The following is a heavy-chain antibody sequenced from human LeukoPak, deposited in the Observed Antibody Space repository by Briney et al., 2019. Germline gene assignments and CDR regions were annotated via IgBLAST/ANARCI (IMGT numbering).Heavy chain of an antibody. J-gene: IGHJ5*02. D-gene: IGHD2-2*01. CDR2: TYYRSTWYN. Sequence: SQTLSLTCAISGDSVSSNSVTWNWIRQSPSRGLEWLGRTYYRSTWYNDYAVSVRGRITVNPDTSKNQFSLHLDSVTPEDTAVYYCARRLTQYDCFDPWGQGILVTVSS. CDR1: GDSVSSNSVT. CDR3: ARRLTQYDCFDP. V-gene: IGHV6-1*01.